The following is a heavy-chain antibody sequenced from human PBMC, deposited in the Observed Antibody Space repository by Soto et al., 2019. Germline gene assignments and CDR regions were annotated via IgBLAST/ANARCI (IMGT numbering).Heavy chain of an antibody. CDR1: GFTFSSYS. CDR3: ARGMASGISTNYAMDV. CDR2: ISSGSSYI. J-gene: IGHJ6*02. Sequence: GGSLRLSCAASGFTFSSYSMNWVRQAPGQGLEWVSSISSGSSYIYYADSVKGRFTISRDNAKNSLYLQMNSLRAEDTAVYYCARGMASGISTNYAMDVWGQGTTVTVSS. D-gene: IGHD3-10*01. V-gene: IGHV3-21*01.